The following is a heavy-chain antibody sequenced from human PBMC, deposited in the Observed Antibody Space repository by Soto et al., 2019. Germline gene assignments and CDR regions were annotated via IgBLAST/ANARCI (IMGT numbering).Heavy chain of an antibody. CDR3: ATRFDGVASYAY. Sequence: QVQLQESGPGLVKPSGTLSLTCAVSDGSISSNNWWTWVRQPPGKGLEWIGEIYHSGSTNYIPSLKSRVTISVDKSKTQFSLKLTSVTAADTAVYYCATRFDGVASYAYWGQGTLVTVSS. D-gene: IGHD3-16*01. V-gene: IGHV4-4*02. CDR1: DGSISSNNW. CDR2: IYHSGST. J-gene: IGHJ4*02.